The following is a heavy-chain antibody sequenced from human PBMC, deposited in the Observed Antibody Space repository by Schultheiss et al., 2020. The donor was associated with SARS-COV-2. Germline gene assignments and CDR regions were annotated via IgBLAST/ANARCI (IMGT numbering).Heavy chain of an antibody. CDR3: TRNAGLAVAGILSY. D-gene: IGHD6-19*01. CDR1: GGSISSYY. CDR2: IYYSGST. Sequence: SETLSLTCTVSGGSISSYYWSWIRQPPGKGLEWIGYIYYSGSTNYNPSLKSRVTISVDKSKNQFSLKLSSVTAADTAVYYCTRNAGLAVAGILSYWGQGTLVS. V-gene: IGHV4-59*12. J-gene: IGHJ4*02.